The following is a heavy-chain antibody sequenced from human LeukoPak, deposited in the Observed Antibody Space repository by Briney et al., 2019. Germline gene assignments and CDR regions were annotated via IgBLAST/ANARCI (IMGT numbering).Heavy chain of an antibody. CDR3: ARGGIVVVGAARGIDY. D-gene: IGHD2-15*01. CDR2: ISGSGVST. Sequence: PGGSLRLSCAASGFTFNNFAMSWVRQAPGKGLEWVSDISGSGVSTYYADSVKGRFTISRDKSKNTLFLQMNSLRAEDTAVYYCARGGIVVVGAARGIDYWGQGTLVTVSS. J-gene: IGHJ4*02. V-gene: IGHV3-23*01. CDR1: GFTFNNFA.